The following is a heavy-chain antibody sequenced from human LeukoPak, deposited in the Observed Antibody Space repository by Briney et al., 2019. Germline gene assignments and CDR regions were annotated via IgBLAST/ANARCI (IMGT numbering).Heavy chain of an antibody. CDR2: ISSSGSTI. Sequence: GGSLRLSCAASGFTFSDYYMSWIRQAPGKGLEWVSYISSSGSTIYYADSVKGRFTISRDNAKNSLYLQMNSLRAEDTAVYYCARVVYYGSGKYYFDYWGQGTLVTVSS. CDR1: GFTFSDYY. J-gene: IGHJ4*02. CDR3: ARVVYYGSGKYYFDY. V-gene: IGHV3-11*01. D-gene: IGHD3-10*01.